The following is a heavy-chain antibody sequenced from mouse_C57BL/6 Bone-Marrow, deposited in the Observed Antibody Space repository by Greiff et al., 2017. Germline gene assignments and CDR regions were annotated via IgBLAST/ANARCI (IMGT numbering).Heavy chain of an antibody. Sequence: EVQLQQSGPELVKPGASVKISCKASGYTFTDYYMNWVKQSNGKSLEWIGDINPNNGGTSYNQKFKGKATLTVDKASSTAYMELRILTSEDSAVYYCAFPTGFYYWGQGTTLTVSS. CDR1: GYTFTDYY. V-gene: IGHV1-26*01. D-gene: IGHD4-1*01. J-gene: IGHJ2*01. CDR2: INPNNGGT. CDR3: AFPTGFYY.